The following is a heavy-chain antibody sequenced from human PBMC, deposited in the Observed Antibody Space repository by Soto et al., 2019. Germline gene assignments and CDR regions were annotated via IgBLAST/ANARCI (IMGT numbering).Heavy chain of an antibody. D-gene: IGHD3-10*01. CDR2: INDSGNI. V-gene: IGHV4-34*01. CDR3: ARGLILWFGELSRRGGYYYDMDV. CDR1: GGSFSGYQ. Sequence: QVQLQQWGAGLLKPSETLSLTCAVYGGSFSGYQWTWIRQTPGKGLEWIGEINDSGNINYNPSLKSRVTILLDTPKKQISLKLSSVPAADSPMYYCARGLILWFGELSRRGGYYYDMDVWGKGTTVTVSS. J-gene: IGHJ6*03.